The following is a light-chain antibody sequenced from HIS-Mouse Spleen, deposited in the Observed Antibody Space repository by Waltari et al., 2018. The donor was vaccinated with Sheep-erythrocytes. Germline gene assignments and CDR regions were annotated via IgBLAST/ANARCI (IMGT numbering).Light chain of an antibody. CDR2: EGS. V-gene: IGLV2-23*01. CDR1: SSDVGSYNL. J-gene: IGLJ3*02. Sequence: QSALTQPASVSGSPGQSITISCTGTSSDVGSYNLVSWYQQHPGKAPKLMIDEGSKRTSGVSNRFSGSKSGNTASLTISGLQAEDEADYYCCSYAGSSTPWVFGGGTKLTVL. CDR3: CSYAGSSTPWV.